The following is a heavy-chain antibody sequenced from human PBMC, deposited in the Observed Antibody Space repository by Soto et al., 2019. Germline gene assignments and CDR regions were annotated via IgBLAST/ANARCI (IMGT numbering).Heavy chain of an antibody. J-gene: IGHJ3*01. V-gene: IGHV3-23*01. CDR2: ITATGDRA. CDR1: GLTFRNYA. D-gene: IGHD1-1*01. CDR3: ATWHEREHAYDV. Sequence: EVHLLESGGGLVQPGGSLRLSCAASGLTFRNYAMGWVRQAPGKGLEWVSAITATGDRAQYIDSVRGRFTISRDSSKTTVYLQMNDLRPDDTAVYYCATWHEREHAYDVWGQGTTVTVSS.